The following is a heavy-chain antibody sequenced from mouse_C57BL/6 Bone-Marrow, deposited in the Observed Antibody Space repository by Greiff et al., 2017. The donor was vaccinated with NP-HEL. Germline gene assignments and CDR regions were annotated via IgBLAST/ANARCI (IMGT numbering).Heavy chain of an antibody. CDR3: ARSGWDVDYARGY. CDR1: GYTFTSYW. Sequence: VQLQQSGAELAKPGASVKLSCKASGYTFTSYWMHWVKQRPGQGLEWIGYINPSSGYTTYNQKFKNKATLTADKSSSTAYMQLSSLTYEDSAVYCGARSGWDVDYARGYWGQGTSDTVSS. J-gene: IGHJ4*01. V-gene: IGHV1-7*01. D-gene: IGHD4-1*01. CDR2: INPSSGYT.